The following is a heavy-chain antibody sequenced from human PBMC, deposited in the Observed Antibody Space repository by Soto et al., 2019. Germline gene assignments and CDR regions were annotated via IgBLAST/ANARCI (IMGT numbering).Heavy chain of an antibody. J-gene: IGHJ4*02. Sequence: QVQLVQSGAEVKKPGSSVKVSCKASGGTFSSYAISWVRQAPGQGLEWMGGIIPIFGTANYTQKFQGRVTITADESTSTAYMELSSLRSEDTAVYYCARNAYYGSGDYYFDYWGQGTLVTVSS. CDR3: ARNAYYGSGDYYFDY. D-gene: IGHD3-10*01. CDR2: IIPIFGTA. V-gene: IGHV1-69*12. CDR1: GGTFSSYA.